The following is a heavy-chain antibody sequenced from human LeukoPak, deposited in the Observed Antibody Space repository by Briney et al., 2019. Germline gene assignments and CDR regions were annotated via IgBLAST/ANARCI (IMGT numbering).Heavy chain of an antibody. J-gene: IGHJ4*02. CDR3: ARWEGGSYYDFDY. D-gene: IGHD1-26*01. V-gene: IGHV4-38-2*01. CDR1: GFSISNGFS. CDR2: ISQTENR. Sequence: SETLSLTCGVSGFSISNGFSWGWIRQPPGKGLEWIGSISQTENRYNNPSLKSRVTISVETSKNQFSLKLSSVTAADTAVYYCARWEGGSYYDFDYWGQGTLVTVSS.